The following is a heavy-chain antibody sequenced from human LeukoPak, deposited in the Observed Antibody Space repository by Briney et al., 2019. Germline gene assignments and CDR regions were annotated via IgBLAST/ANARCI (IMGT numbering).Heavy chain of an antibody. J-gene: IGHJ6*03. Sequence: SETLSLTCTVSGGSISSYYWSWIRQPAGKGLEWIGRIYTSGSTNYNPSLKSRVTMSVDTSKNQFPLKLSSVTAADTAVYYCASAIQRLNYYYYMDVWGKGTTVTVSS. D-gene: IGHD5-18*01. CDR1: GGSISSYY. CDR3: ASAIQRLNYYYYMDV. CDR2: IYTSGST. V-gene: IGHV4-4*07.